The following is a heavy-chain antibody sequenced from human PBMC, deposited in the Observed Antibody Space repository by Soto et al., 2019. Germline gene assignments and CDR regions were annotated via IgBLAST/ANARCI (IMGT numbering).Heavy chain of an antibody. CDR2: ISAGGSDT. CDR3: ASVPIWCGSSSCYTEGFDS. Sequence: EVQLLDSGGGWVQPGGSLRLSCVASGFDFSDYAMSWVRQAPGKGLEWVSAISAGGSDTYYADSVKGRFTVSRVNSKNTLYLQMNTLRAEDTAIYYCASVPIWCGSSSCYTEGFDSWGQGTLVTVSS. CDR1: GFDFSDYA. D-gene: IGHD2-2*01. J-gene: IGHJ4*02. V-gene: IGHV3-23*01.